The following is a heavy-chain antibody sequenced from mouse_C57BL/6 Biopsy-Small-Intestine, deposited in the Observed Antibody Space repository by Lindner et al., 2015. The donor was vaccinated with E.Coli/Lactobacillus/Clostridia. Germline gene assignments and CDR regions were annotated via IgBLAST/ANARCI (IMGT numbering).Heavy chain of an antibody. Sequence: VQLQESGAELVRPGTSVKVSCKASGYAFTNYLIEWVKQRPGQGLEWIGVINPGSGGTTYNQKFKAKATLTVDKSSSTAYMQLSSLTSEDSAVYFCARTSYLDYWGQGTTLTVSS. J-gene: IGHJ2*01. CDR3: ARTSYLDY. V-gene: IGHV1-54*01. CDR2: INPGSGGT. D-gene: IGHD2-12*01. CDR1: GYAFTNYL.